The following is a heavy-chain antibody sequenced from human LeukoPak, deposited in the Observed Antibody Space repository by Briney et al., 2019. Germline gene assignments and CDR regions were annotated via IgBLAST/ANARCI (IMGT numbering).Heavy chain of an antibody. J-gene: IGHJ1*01. D-gene: IGHD3-22*01. Sequence: SETLSLTCAVYGGSFSGYYWSWIRQPPGKGLEWIGEINHSGSTNYNPSLKSRVTISVDTSKNQFSLKLSSVTAADTAIYYCARRRYYDGSGYLEWGQGTLLSVSS. CDR2: INHSGST. V-gene: IGHV4-34*01. CDR3: ARRRYYDGSGYLE. CDR1: GGSFSGYY.